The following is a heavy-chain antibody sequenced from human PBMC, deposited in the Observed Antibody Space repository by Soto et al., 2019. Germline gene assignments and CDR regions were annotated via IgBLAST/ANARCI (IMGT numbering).Heavy chain of an antibody. D-gene: IGHD3-10*01. CDR3: TRLSTSHSYYSYDY. J-gene: IGHJ4*02. CDR1: GYTFNDHY. CDR2: INPKGGGS. V-gene: IGHV1-2*02. Sequence: ASVKVSCKASGYTFNDHYLHWVRQAPGQGLEWMAWINPKGGGSSYAQKFQGRVTMTWDTSISTAYMEVRRLTSDDTAVYYCTRLSTSHSYYSYDYWGQGSVVTVSS.